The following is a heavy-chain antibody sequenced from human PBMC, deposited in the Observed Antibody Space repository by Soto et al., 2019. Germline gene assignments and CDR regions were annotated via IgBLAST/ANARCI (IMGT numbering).Heavy chain of an antibody. D-gene: IGHD5-18*01. Sequence: QVQLVQSGAEVKKPESSVKVSCKAPGGAFSTYAISWVRQAPGQGLEWMGGIIPMFGTANYAQRFQDRVTIIADESTNPVYMELSSLRSEDTAVYFCASGIQLWLRRINNGYSGWGQGTLVTVSS. CDR1: GGAFSTYA. CDR3: ASGIQLWLRRINNGYSG. J-gene: IGHJ4*02. CDR2: IIPMFGTA. V-gene: IGHV1-69*12.